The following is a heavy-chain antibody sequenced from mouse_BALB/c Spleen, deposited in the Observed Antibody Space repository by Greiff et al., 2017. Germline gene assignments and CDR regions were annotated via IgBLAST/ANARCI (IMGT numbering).Heavy chain of an antibody. V-gene: IGHV2-5-1*01. J-gene: IGHJ4*01. CDR3: AKRGANWAYAMDY. CDR1: GFSLTSYG. Sequence: VQLQESGPSLVQPSQSLSITCTVSGFSLTSYGVHWVRQSPGKGLEWLGVIWRGGSTDYNAAFMSRLSITKDNSKSQVFFKMNSLQADDTAIYYCAKRGANWAYAMDYWGQGTSVTVSS. D-gene: IGHD4-1*01. CDR2: IWRGGST.